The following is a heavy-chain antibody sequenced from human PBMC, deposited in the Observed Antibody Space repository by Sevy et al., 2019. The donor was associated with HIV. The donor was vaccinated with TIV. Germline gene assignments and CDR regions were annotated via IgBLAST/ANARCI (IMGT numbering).Heavy chain of an antibody. CDR3: ASPLVVPAAGRDNDY. CDR1: GFTFSNAW. J-gene: IGHJ4*02. D-gene: IGHD6-13*01. V-gene: IGHV3-15*01. CDR2: IKSKTDGGTT. Sequence: GGSLRLSCAASGFTFSNAWMSWVRQAPGKGLEWVGRIKSKTDGGTTDYAAPVKGRFTISRDDSKNTLYLQMNSLRAEDTAVYYCASPLVVPAAGRDNDYWGQGTLVTVSS.